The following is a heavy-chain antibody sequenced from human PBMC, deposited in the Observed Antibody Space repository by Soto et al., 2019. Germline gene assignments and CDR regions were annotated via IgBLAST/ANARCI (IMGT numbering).Heavy chain of an antibody. CDR1: GYSFTSYW. CDR3: ARLGGFVLGYCSSTSCYTSRGWFDP. V-gene: IGHV5-51*01. D-gene: IGHD2-2*02. Sequence: GESLKISCKGSGYSFTSYWIGWVRQMPGKGLEWMGIIYPGDSDTRYSPSFQGQVTISADKSISTAYLQWSSLKASDTAMYYCARLGGFVLGYCSSTSCYTSRGWFDPGGQGTLVTVSS. J-gene: IGHJ5*02. CDR2: IYPGDSDT.